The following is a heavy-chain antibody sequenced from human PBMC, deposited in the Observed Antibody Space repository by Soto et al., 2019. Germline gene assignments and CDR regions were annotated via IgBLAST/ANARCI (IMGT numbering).Heavy chain of an antibody. D-gene: IGHD3-3*01. V-gene: IGHV1-3*01. CDR3: ARSSPHDFWSSSYYYGMDV. CDR1: GYTYTSYV. J-gene: IGHJ6*02. CDR2: INAGNGNT. Sequence: VSVKVARKASGYTYTSYVMHWVRQAPGQRLEWMGWINAGNGNTKYSQKFQGRVTITRDTSASTAYMELSSLRSEDTAVYYCARSSPHDFWSSSYYYGMDVWGQGTTGTVSS.